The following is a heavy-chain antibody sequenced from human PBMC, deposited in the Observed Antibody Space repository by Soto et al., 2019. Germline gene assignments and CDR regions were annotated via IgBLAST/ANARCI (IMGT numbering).Heavy chain of an antibody. CDR3: ARTTGKARAAGHEYGMDV. V-gene: IGHV1-18*04. Sequence: ASVKVSCKASGYTFTSYGISWVRQAPGQGLEWMGWISAYNGNTNYAQKLQGRVTMTTDTSTSTAYMELRSLRSDDTAVYYCARTTGKARAAGHEYGMDVWGQGTTVTVSS. D-gene: IGHD6-13*01. J-gene: IGHJ6*02. CDR2: ISAYNGNT. CDR1: GYTFTSYG.